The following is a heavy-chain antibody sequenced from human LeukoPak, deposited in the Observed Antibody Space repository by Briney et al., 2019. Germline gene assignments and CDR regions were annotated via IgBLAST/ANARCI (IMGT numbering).Heavy chain of an antibody. D-gene: IGHD3-22*01. Sequence: SGGSLRLSCAASGFTFSSYAMHWVRQAPGKGLEWVAVISYDGSNKYYADSVKGRFTISRDNSKNTLYLQMNSLRAEDTAVYYCARVPRGSGYYGVGYYYGMDVWGQGTTVTVSS. CDR3: ARVPRGSGYYGVGYYYGMDV. J-gene: IGHJ6*02. V-gene: IGHV3-30-3*01. CDR1: GFTFSSYA. CDR2: ISYDGSNK.